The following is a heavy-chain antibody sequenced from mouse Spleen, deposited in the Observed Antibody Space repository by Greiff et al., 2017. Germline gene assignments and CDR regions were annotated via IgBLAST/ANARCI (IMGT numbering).Heavy chain of an antibody. CDR2: ISYDGSN. CDR1: GYSITSGYY. Sequence: ESGPGLVKPSQSLSLTCSVTGYSITSGYYWNWIRQFPGNKLEWMGYISYDGSNNYNPSLKNRISITRDTSKNQFFLKLNSVTTEDTATYYCARHYYGYENAMDYWGQGTSVTVSS. J-gene: IGHJ4*01. D-gene: IGHD1-2*01. V-gene: IGHV3-6*01. CDR3: ARHYYGYENAMDY.